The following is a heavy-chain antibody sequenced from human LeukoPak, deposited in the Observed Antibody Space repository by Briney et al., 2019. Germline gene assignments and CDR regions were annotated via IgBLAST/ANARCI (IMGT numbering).Heavy chain of an antibody. D-gene: IGHD2-2*01. J-gene: IGHJ6*03. Sequence: GRSLRLSCAASGFTFSSYGMHWVRQAPGKGLEWVAVIWDDGSKKYHADTVKGRFTISRDNSKNTLYLEVNSLRAEDTAVYYCAKDGALYCSSASCHFFASFHYMDVWGKGTTVTVSS. CDR1: GFTFSSYG. V-gene: IGHV3-33*03. CDR2: IWDDGSKK. CDR3: AKDGALYCSSASCHFFASFHYMDV.